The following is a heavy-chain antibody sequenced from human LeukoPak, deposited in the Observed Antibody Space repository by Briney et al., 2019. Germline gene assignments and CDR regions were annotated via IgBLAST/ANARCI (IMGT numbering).Heavy chain of an antibody. CDR2: IKQDGSEK. V-gene: IGHV3-7*01. J-gene: IGHJ4*02. D-gene: IGHD1-26*01. CDR1: GFTFSSYW. Sequence: GGPLRLSCAASGFTFSSYWVSWVRRAPGKGLEWVANIKQDGSEKYYVDSVKGRFTISRDNAKNSLYLQMNSLRAEDTAVYYCARHIVGPITSHFDYWGQGTLVTVSS. CDR3: ARHIVGPITSHFDY.